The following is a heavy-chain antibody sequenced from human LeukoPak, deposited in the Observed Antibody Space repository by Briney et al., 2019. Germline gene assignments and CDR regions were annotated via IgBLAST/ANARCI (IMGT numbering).Heavy chain of an antibody. V-gene: IGHV7-4-1*02. CDR1: GYTFTSYA. J-gene: IGHJ4*02. D-gene: IGHD3-3*01. CDR3: ARDESWVYDFWSGYPTRYFDY. CDR2: INTNTGNP. Sequence: GASVKVSCKASGYTFTSYAMNWVRQAPVQGLEWMGWINTNTGNPTYAQGFTGLFVFSLDTSVSTAYLQISSLKAEDTAVYYCARDESWVYDFWSGYPTRYFDYWGQGTLVTVSS.